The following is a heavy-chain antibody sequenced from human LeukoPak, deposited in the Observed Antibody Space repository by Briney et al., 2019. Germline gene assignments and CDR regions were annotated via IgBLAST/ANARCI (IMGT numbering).Heavy chain of an antibody. CDR2: ISAFNGNT. J-gene: IGHJ4*02. D-gene: IGHD4-17*01. CDR3: ARQGYGATYQWAAPY. Sequence: ASVKVSCKASGYTFTSYGFSWVRQAPGQGLEWMGWISAFNGNTNYAQKFQGRVSMTTDTSTSTASMELRSLRSDDTAVYYCARQGYGATYQWAAPYWGEGTLVTVSS. CDR1: GYTFTSYG. V-gene: IGHV1-18*01.